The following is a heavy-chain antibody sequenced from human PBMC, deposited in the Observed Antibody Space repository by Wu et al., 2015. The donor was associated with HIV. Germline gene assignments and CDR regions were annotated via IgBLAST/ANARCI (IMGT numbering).Heavy chain of an antibody. Sequence: VQLVQSGAEVKKPGSSVKVSCKAPGGTFSNSAFSWVRQAPGQGLEWMGGIVPSLGTADHTQTFQDRITVTADASTSSSYMELSSLRSEDTALYYCAISPYCGKGCYQFLRHWGQGTLVIVSS. V-gene: IGHV1-69*11. CDR2: IVPSLGTA. CDR3: AISPYCGKGCYQFLRH. D-gene: IGHD2-21*01. CDR1: GGTFSNSA. J-gene: IGHJ1*01.